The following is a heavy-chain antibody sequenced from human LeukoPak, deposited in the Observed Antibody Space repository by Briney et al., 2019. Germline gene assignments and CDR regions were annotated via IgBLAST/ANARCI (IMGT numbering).Heavy chain of an antibody. J-gene: IGHJ4*02. CDR1: GFTFSNYV. D-gene: IGHD5-18*01. V-gene: IGHV3-49*04. Sequence: PGGSLRLSCTASGFTFSNYVLNWVRQAPGKGLERVGFIRNKAYGATTEYAASVKGRFTISRDDSQSIAYLQMNSLKTEDTAVYYCTRDGGYSSVFWGQGTLVTVSS. CDR2: IRNKAYGATT. CDR3: TRDGGYSSVF.